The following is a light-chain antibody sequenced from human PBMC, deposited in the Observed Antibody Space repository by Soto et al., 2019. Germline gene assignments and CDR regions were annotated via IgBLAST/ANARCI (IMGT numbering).Light chain of an antibody. CDR3: QQYGTSLT. Sequence: IVLTQSPGALSLSPGEGATLSCRASQSIKNNFLAWYQQRPGQTPRLLIHATSIRASGISDRFTGTTSGTDFTLTISRLEPDDFGVYYCQQYGTSLTFGGGTRVE. CDR2: ATS. V-gene: IGKV3-20*01. J-gene: IGKJ4*01. CDR1: QSIKNNF.